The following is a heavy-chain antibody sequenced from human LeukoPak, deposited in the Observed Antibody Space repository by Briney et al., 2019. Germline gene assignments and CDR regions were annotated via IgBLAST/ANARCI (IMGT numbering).Heavy chain of an antibody. CDR2: ISTSGRNI. D-gene: IGHD6-19*01. CDR3: AKGGWLDS. V-gene: IGHV3-23*01. J-gene: IGHJ4*02. Sequence: PGGSLRLSCAASGFTFSRYDMSWVRQAPGKGLEWVSCISTSGRNIYYADSVKGRFTISRDTSMNTLYLQLNSLRVEDTAIYYCAKGGWLDSWGQGTLVTVSS. CDR1: GFTFSRYD.